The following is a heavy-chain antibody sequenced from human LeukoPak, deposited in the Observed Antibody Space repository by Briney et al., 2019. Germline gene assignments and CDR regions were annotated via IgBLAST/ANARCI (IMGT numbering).Heavy chain of an antibody. D-gene: IGHD4-23*01. J-gene: IGHJ4*02. Sequence: PGGSLRLSCTASGFTFGDYAMSWFRQAPGKGLEWVGFIRSKAYGGTTEYAASVKGRLTISRDDSKSIAYLQMNSLKTEDTAVYYCTRNHNDYGGHFDYWGQGTLVTVSS. CDR1: GFTFGDYA. CDR2: IRSKAYGGTT. V-gene: IGHV3-49*03. CDR3: TRNHNDYGGHFDY.